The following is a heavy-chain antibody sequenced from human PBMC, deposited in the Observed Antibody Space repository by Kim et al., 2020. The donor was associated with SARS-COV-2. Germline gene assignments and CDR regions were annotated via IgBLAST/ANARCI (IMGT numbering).Heavy chain of an antibody. Sequence: ETLSLTCTVYGGSFSGYYWSWIRQSPGKGLEWIGEINHSGSSNYNPSLKNRVTISVEKSKNQFSLNLTSVTAADRAVYYCTRRRQVSLYLYYYGMDVCG. CDR1: GGSFSGYY. CDR2: INHSGSS. V-gene: IGHV4-34*01. J-gene: IGHJ6*02. D-gene: IGHD3-16*02. CDR3: TRRRQVSLYLYYYGMDV.